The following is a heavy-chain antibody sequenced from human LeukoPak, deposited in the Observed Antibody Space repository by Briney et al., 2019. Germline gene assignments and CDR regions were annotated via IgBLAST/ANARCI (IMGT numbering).Heavy chain of an antibody. V-gene: IGHV3-11*04. J-gene: IGHJ6*03. CDR2: ISSSGSTI. D-gene: IGHD6-13*01. CDR1: GSTFSDYY. CDR3: ARNPGIAAAGTREYYYYMDV. Sequence: GGSLRLSCAASGSTFSDYYMSWIRQAPGKGLEWVSYISSSGSTIYYADSVKGRFTISRDNAKNSLYLQMNSLRAEDTAVYYCARNPGIAAAGTREYYYYMDVWGKGTTVTVSS.